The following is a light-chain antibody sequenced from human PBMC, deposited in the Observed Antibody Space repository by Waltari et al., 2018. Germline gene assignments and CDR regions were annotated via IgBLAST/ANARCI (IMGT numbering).Light chain of an antibody. J-gene: IGKJ1*01. CDR1: QTVGTNY. CDR2: GAS. CDR3: QQYNRSPWT. Sequence: EIVLTQSPGTLSLSPGERATLSCRASQTVGTNYLAWYQQKPGQAPRVLIYGASSRATDIPDRFSGSGSGTDFTLTISSLEPEDFAMYYCQQYNRSPWTFGQGTRVEIK. V-gene: IGKV3-20*01.